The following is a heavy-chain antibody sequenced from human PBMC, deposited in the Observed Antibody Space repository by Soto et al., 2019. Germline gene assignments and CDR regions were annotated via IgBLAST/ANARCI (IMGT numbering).Heavy chain of an antibody. CDR1: GFTFSSYG. Sequence: QVQLVESGGGVVQPGRSLRLSSAASGFTFSSYGMHWVRQAPGKGLEWVAVITYDGSNKYYADSVKGRFTISRDNSKNTLYLQMNSLRAEDTAVYYCATDLRNIAAAGPGYSSGWYYWGQGTLVTVSS. CDR3: ATDLRNIAAAGPGYSSGWYY. CDR2: ITYDGSNK. J-gene: IGHJ4*02. D-gene: IGHD6-19*01. V-gene: IGHV3-30*03.